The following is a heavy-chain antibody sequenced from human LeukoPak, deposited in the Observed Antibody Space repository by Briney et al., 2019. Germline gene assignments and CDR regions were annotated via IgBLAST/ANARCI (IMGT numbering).Heavy chain of an antibody. CDR1: GFAFSSYA. CDR2: ISYDGSNK. J-gene: IGHJ6*04. D-gene: IGHD1-1*01. V-gene: IGHV3-30*04. Sequence: PGGSLRLSCAASGFAFSSYAMHWVRQAPGKGLEWVAVISYDGSNKYYADSVKGRFTISRDNSKNTLYLQMNSLRAEDTAVYYCAKGLERLTYYYYGMDVWGKGTTVTVSS. CDR3: AKGLERLTYYYYGMDV.